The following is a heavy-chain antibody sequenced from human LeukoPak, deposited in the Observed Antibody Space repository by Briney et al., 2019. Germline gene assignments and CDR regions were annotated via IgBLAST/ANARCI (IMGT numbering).Heavy chain of an antibody. CDR2: IYYSGST. CDR3: ARVTGYDWESFYDY. D-gene: IGHD5-12*01. J-gene: IGHJ4*02. Sequence: SETLSLTCNVSGVSISSYYWSWIRQPPGKGLEWIGYIYYSGSTNYNPSLKSRVTISVDTSKNQFSLKLRSVTAADTAVYYCARVTGYDWESFYDYWGQGILVTVSS. V-gene: IGHV4-59*01. CDR1: GVSISSYY.